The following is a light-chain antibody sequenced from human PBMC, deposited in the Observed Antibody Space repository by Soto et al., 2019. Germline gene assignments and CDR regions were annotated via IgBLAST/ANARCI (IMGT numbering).Light chain of an antibody. CDR2: GAS. CDR1: QSISDT. V-gene: IGKV3-15*01. CDR3: QQYNNWPQT. Sequence: EIVMTQSPATLSVSPGGRATLSCRASQSISDTLAWYQQTHGQAPRLLIYGASTRATGIPARFSGSGSGTEFTLPISRLQSEDFAVYYCQQYNNWPQTFGQGTKVDIK. J-gene: IGKJ1*01.